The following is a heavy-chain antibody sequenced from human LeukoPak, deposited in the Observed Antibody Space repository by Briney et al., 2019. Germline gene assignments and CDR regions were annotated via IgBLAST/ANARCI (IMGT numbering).Heavy chain of an antibody. CDR3: ARTVGGAAPYNWFDP. CDR2: IYYSGST. CDR1: GGSISSSSYY. J-gene: IGHJ5*02. D-gene: IGHD3-16*01. Sequence: SETLSLTCTVSGGSISSSSYYWGWIRQPPGKGLEWIGSIYYSGSTYYNPSLKSRVTISIDTSKNQFSLKLSSVTAADTAVYYWARTVGGAAPYNWFDPRGQGTLVTVSS. V-gene: IGHV4-39*01.